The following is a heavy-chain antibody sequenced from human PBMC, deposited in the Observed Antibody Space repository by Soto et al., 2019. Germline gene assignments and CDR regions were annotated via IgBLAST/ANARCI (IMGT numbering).Heavy chain of an antibody. V-gene: IGHV3-23*01. CDR2: ITSSGTEA. D-gene: IGHD6-19*01. CDR1: GFTFSGSA. CDR3: AKEGYSSGWYWDS. J-gene: IGHJ4*02. Sequence: EVQLLESGGGLVQPGGSLRLSCAASGFTFSGSAMSWVGQAPGKGLEYVSSITSSGTEAFHADSVKGQFTMSRDNSKNMLFLQMNSLRAEDTAVYYCAKEGYSSGWYWDSWGQGALVTVS.